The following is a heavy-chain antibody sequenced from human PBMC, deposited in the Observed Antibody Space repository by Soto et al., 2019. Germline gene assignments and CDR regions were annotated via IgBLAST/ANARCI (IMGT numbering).Heavy chain of an antibody. J-gene: IGHJ4*02. CDR2: ISYDGGER. D-gene: IGHD3-16*02. Sequence: QVQVVESGGGVVQPGRSLRLSCAASGFTFSSSAMHWVRQAPGKGPEWVAIISYDGGERYYADSVEGRFTISRDNSKNTLFLQMNSLRPEDTAVYYCAKDNPSIAYWGQGTLVTVSS. CDR1: GFTFSSSA. CDR3: AKDNPSIAY. V-gene: IGHV3-30*18.